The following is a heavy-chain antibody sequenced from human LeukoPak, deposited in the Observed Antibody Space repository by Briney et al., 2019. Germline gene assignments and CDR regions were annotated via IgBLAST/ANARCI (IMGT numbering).Heavy chain of an antibody. Sequence: PGGSLRLSCAASGFTLSSYWMSWVRQAPGKGLEWVANIKKDGSEKYYVDSVKGRFTISRDNFKNTLYLQMNSLRAEDTAVYYCAKDGGVWFGESNDYWGQGTLVTVSS. J-gene: IGHJ4*02. CDR1: GFTLSSYW. V-gene: IGHV3-7*03. D-gene: IGHD3-10*01. CDR3: AKDGGVWFGESNDY. CDR2: IKKDGSEK.